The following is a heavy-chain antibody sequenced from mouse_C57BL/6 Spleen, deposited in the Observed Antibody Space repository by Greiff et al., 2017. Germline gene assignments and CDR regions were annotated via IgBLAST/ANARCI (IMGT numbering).Heavy chain of an antibody. CDR3: ARDGSSNYELAY. J-gene: IGHJ3*01. CDR2: INPGSGGT. D-gene: IGHD2-5*01. CDR1: GYAFTNYL. V-gene: IGHV1-54*01. Sequence: VQLQQPGAELVRPGTSVKVSCKASGYAFTNYLIEWVKQRPGQGLEWIGVINPGSGGTNYNEKFKGKATLTADKSSSTAYMQRSSLTSEDSAVYFCARDGSSNYELAYWGQGTLVTVSA.